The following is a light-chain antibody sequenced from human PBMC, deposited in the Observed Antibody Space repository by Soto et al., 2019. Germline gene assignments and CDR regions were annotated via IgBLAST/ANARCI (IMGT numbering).Light chain of an antibody. CDR2: GAS. V-gene: IGKV3-20*01. Sequence: EIVLTQSPGTLSLSPGETDTLSCRASLSVSSSYLAWYQQKPGQAPRLLIYGASSRATGIPDRFSGSGSGTDFTLTISRLEPEDFSVYYCQQYGSSPRTFGQGTKLEIK. J-gene: IGKJ2*01. CDR3: QQYGSSPRT. CDR1: LSVSSSY.